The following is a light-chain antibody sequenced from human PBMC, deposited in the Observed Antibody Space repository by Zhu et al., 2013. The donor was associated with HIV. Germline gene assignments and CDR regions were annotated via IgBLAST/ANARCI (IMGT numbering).Light chain of an antibody. CDR3: MQALQTPKT. CDR2: LGS. CDR1: QSLLHSNGYNY. J-gene: IGKJ2*01. Sequence: DIVMTQSPLSLPVIPGEPASISCRSSQSLLHSNGYNYLDWYLQKPGQSPQLLIYLGSNQASGVPDRFSGSGSGTDFTLKISRVEAEDVGVYYCMQALQTPKTFGQGTKLEI. V-gene: IGKV2-28*01.